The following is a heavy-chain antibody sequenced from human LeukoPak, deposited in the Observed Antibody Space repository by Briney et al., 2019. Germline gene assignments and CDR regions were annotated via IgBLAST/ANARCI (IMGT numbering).Heavy chain of an antibody. CDR2: INHSGST. CDR1: GGSFSGYY. V-gene: IGHV4-34*01. Sequence: PSETLSLTCGVYGGSFSGYYWSWIRQSPVKGLEWIGEINHSGSTNYNPSLKSRVTISIDTSKNQFSLKLSSVTAADTAVYYCATEDLGYCSSSSCHPGWFDPWGQGTLVTVSS. D-gene: IGHD2-15*01. J-gene: IGHJ5*02. CDR3: ATEDLGYCSSSSCHPGWFDP.